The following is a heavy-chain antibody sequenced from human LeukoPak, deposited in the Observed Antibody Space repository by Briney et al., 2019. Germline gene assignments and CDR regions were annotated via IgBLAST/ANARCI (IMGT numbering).Heavy chain of an antibody. CDR1: GYTFTGYY. Sequence: ASVKVSCKASGYTFTGYYMHWVRQAPGQGLEGMGGINPNSGGTNYAQKFQGRVTMTRDTSIITAYMELSRLRSDDTAVYYCARVLGGVVPADYWGQGTLVTVSS. CDR2: INPNSGGT. D-gene: IGHD3-3*01. CDR3: ARVLGGVVPADY. J-gene: IGHJ4*02. V-gene: IGHV1-2*02.